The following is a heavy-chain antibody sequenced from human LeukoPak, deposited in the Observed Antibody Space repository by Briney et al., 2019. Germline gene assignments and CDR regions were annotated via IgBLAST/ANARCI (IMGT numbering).Heavy chain of an antibody. CDR2: INPSGGST. J-gene: IGHJ1*01. V-gene: IGHV1-46*02. CDR3: ARGVFGELEKLMFQH. CDR1: GYTFNSYY. Sequence: GASVKVSCKASGYTFNSYYIHWVRQAPGQGLGWMGIINPSGGSTRYPQKFQDRVTMTRDTSTSTVYMELSSLKSDDTAIYYCARGVFGELEKLMFQHWGQGTLVTVSS. D-gene: IGHD3-10*02.